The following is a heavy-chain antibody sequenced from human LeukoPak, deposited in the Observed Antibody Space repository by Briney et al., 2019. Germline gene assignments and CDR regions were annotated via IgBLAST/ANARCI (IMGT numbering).Heavy chain of an antibody. J-gene: IGHJ4*02. V-gene: IGHV3-7*03. CDR2: IKQDGSEK. Sequence: PGGSLRLSCAASGFTFSNFWMNWVRQAPGKGLEWVANIKQDGSEKNYVDSVKGRFTISRDNAKNSLYLQMNNLRVEDTAMYYCAGGTGFIIKDWGQGTLVTVSS. CDR3: AGGTGFIIKD. D-gene: IGHD3-9*01. CDR1: GFTFSNFW.